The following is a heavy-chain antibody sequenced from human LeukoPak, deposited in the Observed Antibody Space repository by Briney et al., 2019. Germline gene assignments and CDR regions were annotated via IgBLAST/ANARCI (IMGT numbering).Heavy chain of an antibody. CDR3: AELGITMIGGV. J-gene: IGHJ6*04. CDR1: GFTFSSYE. D-gene: IGHD3-10*02. V-gene: IGHV3-48*03. Sequence: GGPLRLSCAASGFTFSSYEMNWVRQAPGKGLEWVSYISSSGSTIYYADSVKGRFTISRDNAKNSLYLQMNSLRAEDTAVYYCAELGITMIGGVWGKGTTVTISP. CDR2: ISSSGSTI.